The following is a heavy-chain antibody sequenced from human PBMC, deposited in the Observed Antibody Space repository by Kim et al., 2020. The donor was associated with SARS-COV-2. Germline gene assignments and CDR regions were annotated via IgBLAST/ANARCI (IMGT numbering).Heavy chain of an antibody. J-gene: IGHJ4*02. CDR3: TARLDF. V-gene: IGHV3-48*03. CDR2: SSGTTT. Sequence: SSGTTTYYTGSVKGRFTISRDNDKNSVYLQMNSLRAEDTAVYYCTARLDFWGQGALVIVSS.